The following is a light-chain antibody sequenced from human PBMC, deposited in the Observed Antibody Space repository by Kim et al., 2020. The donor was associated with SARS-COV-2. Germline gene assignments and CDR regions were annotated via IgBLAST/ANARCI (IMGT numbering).Light chain of an antibody. CDR1: SSNIGSNY. J-gene: IGLJ3*02. Sequence: QSVLTQPPSASGTPGQRVTISCSGSSSNIGSNYVYWYQQLPGTAPKLLIYRNNQRPSGVPDRFSGSKSGTSASLAISGLRSEDEADYYCAAWDDSLSGLNWVFGGGTQLTV. V-gene: IGLV1-47*01. CDR2: RNN. CDR3: AAWDDSLSGLNWV.